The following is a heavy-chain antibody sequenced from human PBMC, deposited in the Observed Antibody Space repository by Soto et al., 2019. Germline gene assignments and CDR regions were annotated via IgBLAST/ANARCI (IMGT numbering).Heavy chain of an antibody. Sequence: QEQLVESGGGVVQPGKSLRLSCTASRFAFSSYAMHWVRQAPGKGLEWVAVISYDGGYENYADSVKGRFTVSRDNSKNTLWLQMNSLGAEDTALYYCAKGTTVTPWRYLDLWGQGTLVTVSS. CDR2: ISYDGGYE. J-gene: IGHJ2*01. D-gene: IGHD4-17*01. CDR1: RFAFSSYA. CDR3: AKGTTVTPWRYLDL. V-gene: IGHV3-30*18.